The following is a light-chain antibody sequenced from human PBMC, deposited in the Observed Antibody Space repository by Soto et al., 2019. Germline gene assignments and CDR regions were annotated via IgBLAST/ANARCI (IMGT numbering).Light chain of an antibody. CDR1: QSLLHSNGYNY. CDR2: LGS. CDR3: MQALQTPPT. Sequence: DIVMTQSPLSLPVTPGEPASISCRSSQSLLHSNGYNYLDWFLQKPGQSPQLLIFLGSNRASGVPDRFSGSGSGKDFTLKISRVEADDVGVYYCMQALQTPPTFGQGTRLEIK. V-gene: IGKV2-28*01. J-gene: IGKJ5*01.